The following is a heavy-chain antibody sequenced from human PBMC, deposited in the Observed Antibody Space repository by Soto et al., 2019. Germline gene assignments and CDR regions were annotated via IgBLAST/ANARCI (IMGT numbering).Heavy chain of an antibody. Sequence: QVQLQESGPGLVKPSQTLSLTCTVSGGSISSGDYYWSWIRQPPGKGLEWIGYIYYSGSTYYNPSLKSRVTISVDTSKNQFSLKLSSVTAADTAVYYCARAQSFSESPVVWFDPWGQGTLVTVSS. CDR3: ARAQSFSESPVVWFDP. D-gene: IGHD3-3*01. CDR1: GGSISSGDYY. V-gene: IGHV4-30-4*01. J-gene: IGHJ5*02. CDR2: IYYSGST.